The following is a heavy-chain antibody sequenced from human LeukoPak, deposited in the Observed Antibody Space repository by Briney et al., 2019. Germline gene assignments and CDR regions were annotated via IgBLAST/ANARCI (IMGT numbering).Heavy chain of an antibody. J-gene: IGHJ3*02. CDR2: IYYSGST. CDR3: ARVAGGSGWDEAFDI. CDR1: GGSISSYY. V-gene: IGHV4-59*01. D-gene: IGHD6-19*01. Sequence: SETLSLTCTVSGGSISSYYWSWIRQPPGKGLEWIGYIYYSGSTNYNPSLKSRVTISVDTSKNQFSLKLSSVTAADTAVYYCARVAGGSGWDEAFDIWGQGTMVTVSS.